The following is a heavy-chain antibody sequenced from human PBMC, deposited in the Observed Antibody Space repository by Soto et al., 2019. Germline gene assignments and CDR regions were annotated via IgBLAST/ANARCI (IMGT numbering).Heavy chain of an antibody. D-gene: IGHD3-16*02. Sequence: SETLSLTCTVSGVSISSYYWIWIRQPPGKGLEWIGYIYYSGSTNYNPSLKSRVTISVDTSKNQFSLKLSSVTAADTAVYYCARDRMSDYIWGSYRYTDYYYYMDVWGKGTTVTVSS. CDR3: ARDRMSDYIWGSYRYTDYYYYMDV. V-gene: IGHV4-59*01. CDR2: IYYSGST. CDR1: GVSISSYY. J-gene: IGHJ6*03.